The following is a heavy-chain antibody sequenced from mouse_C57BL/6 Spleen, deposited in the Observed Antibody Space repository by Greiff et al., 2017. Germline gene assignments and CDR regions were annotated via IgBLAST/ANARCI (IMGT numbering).Heavy chain of an antibody. CDR2: IDPETGGT. V-gene: IGHV1-15*01. CDR1: GYTFTDYE. CDR3: NPYGIYY. D-gene: IGHD2-1*01. Sequence: VQLQQSGAELVRPGASVTLSCKASGYTFTDYELHWVKQTPVHGLEWIGAIDPETGGTDYNQKFKGKAILTTDKSSSTAYMELHSLTSEDSAVYCGNPYGIYYWGQGTTLTFSS. J-gene: IGHJ2*01.